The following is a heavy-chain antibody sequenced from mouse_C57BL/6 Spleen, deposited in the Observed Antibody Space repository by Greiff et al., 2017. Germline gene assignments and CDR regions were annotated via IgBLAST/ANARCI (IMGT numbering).Heavy chain of an antibody. CDR1: GYSITSDY. Sequence: VQLQQSGPGLAKPSQTLSLTCSVTGYSITSDYWNWIRKFPGNKLEYMGYISYSGSTYYNPSLKRRISITRDTSKNQYYLQLNSVTTEDTATYYCARGGITTVVAKDYAMDYWGQGTSVTVSS. D-gene: IGHD1-1*01. CDR3: ARGGITTVVAKDYAMDY. V-gene: IGHV3-8*01. CDR2: ISYSGST. J-gene: IGHJ4*01.